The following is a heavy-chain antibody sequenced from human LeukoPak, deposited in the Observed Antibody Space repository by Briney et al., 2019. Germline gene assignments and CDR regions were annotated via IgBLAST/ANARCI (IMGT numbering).Heavy chain of an antibody. CDR1: GFSLSTSGMC. CDR2: IDWDDDK. Sequence: SGPALVKPTQTLTLTCTFSGFSLSTSGMCVSWIRQPPGKALEWLARIDWDDDKYYSTSLKTRLTISKDTSKNQVVLTMTNMDPVDTATYHCARISYYGSGSYAFDYWGQGTLVTVSS. J-gene: IGHJ4*02. CDR3: ARISYYGSGSYAFDY. D-gene: IGHD3-10*01. V-gene: IGHV2-70*11.